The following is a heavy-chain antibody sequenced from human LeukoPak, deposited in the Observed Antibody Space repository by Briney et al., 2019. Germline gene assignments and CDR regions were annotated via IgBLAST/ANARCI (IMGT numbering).Heavy chain of an antibody. Sequence: SETLSLTCTVSGGSLTSYYWSWIRQPPGKGLDWIGYIYYSASTNYNPSLKSRVTISVDTSKNQFSLNLSSVTAADTAVYYCGRHAGSESYYSHWDYWGQGTLVTVSS. V-gene: IGHV4-59*08. J-gene: IGHJ4*02. CDR2: IYYSAST. CDR1: GGSLTSYY. CDR3: GRHAGSESYYSHWDY. D-gene: IGHD3-10*01.